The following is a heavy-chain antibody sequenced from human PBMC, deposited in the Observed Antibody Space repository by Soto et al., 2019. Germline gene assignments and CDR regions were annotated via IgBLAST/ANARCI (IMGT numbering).Heavy chain of an antibody. CDR1: GASISGFY. D-gene: IGHD1-1*01. CDR2: IYATGTT. Sequence: SETLDLTCTVSGASISGFYWSCIRKSAGKGLEWIGRIYATGTTDYNPSLKSRVMMSVDTSKKQFSLKLRSVNAADTAVYYCVWDGTKTLRDCFDLRGPG. CDR3: VWDGTKTLRDCFDL. V-gene: IGHV4-4*07. J-gene: IGHJ5*02.